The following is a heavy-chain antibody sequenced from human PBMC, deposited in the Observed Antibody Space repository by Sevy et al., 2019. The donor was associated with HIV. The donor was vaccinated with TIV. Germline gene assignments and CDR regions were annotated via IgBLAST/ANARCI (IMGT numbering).Heavy chain of an antibody. D-gene: IGHD6-13*01. CDR2: INQDRSEK. Sequence: GGSRRLSCAASGFTFNSYWMSWVRQAPGKGLEWVANINQDRSEKYYVDSVKGRFTISRDNAKNSLYLQMNSLRVDDTALYYCATEGSNWDTYYYYYGMDVWGQGTTVTVSS. CDR1: GFTFNSYW. J-gene: IGHJ6*02. CDR3: ATEGSNWDTYYYYYGMDV. V-gene: IGHV3-7*01.